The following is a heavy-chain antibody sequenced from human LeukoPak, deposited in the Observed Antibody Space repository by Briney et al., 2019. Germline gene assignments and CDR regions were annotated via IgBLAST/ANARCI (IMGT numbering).Heavy chain of an antibody. V-gene: IGHV4-39*01. CDR2: IYYSGST. J-gene: IGHJ4*02. D-gene: IGHD1-26*01. Sequence: ASETLSLTCTVSGGSISSSSYYWGWIRQPPGKGLEWIGSIYYSGSTYYNPSLKSRVTISVDTSKNQFSLKLSSVTAADTAVYYCARQASGSYYAGCDYWGQGTLVTVSS. CDR1: GGSISSSSYY. CDR3: ARQASGSYYAGCDY.